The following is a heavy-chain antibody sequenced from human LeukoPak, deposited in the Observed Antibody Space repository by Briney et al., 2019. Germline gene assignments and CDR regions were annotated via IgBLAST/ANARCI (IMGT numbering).Heavy chain of an antibody. Sequence: GGSLRLSCAASGFTFSSYWMNWARQAPGKGLEWVSVIYSGGSTYYADSVKGRFTISRGNSKNTLYLQMNSLRAEDTAVYYCARGVGSGSRLRAGDYWGQGTLVTVSS. CDR3: ARGVGSGSRLRAGDY. CDR2: IYSGGST. D-gene: IGHD1-26*01. V-gene: IGHV3-53*01. CDR1: GFTFSSYW. J-gene: IGHJ4*02.